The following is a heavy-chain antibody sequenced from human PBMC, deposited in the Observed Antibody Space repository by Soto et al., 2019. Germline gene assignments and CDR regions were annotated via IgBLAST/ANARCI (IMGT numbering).Heavy chain of an antibody. Sequence: WGSLRLSCAASGCTFSSYAMSWVRQAPGGGREWVSAISGSGGSTYYADSVKGRFTISRDNSKNTLYLQMNSLRAEDTAVYYCAKDPSSWYFDYWGQGTLVTVSS. CDR2: ISGSGGST. CDR3: AKDPSSWYFDY. CDR1: GCTFSSYA. J-gene: IGHJ4*02. D-gene: IGHD6-13*01. V-gene: IGHV3-23*01.